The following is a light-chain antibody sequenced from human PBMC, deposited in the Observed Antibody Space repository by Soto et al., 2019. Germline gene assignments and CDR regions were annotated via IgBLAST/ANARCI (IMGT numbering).Light chain of an antibody. V-gene: IGLV2-14*03. CDR1: SSDVGDYDY. Sequence: QSVLTQPASVSGSPGSWITISCTGTSSDVGDYDYVSWYQQYPGKVPKLMLYDVTNRPSGISNRFSGSKSGNTASLTISGLQEDDEAHYYCSTYSSSSTHVVFGGGTKLTVL. J-gene: IGLJ3*02. CDR2: DVT. CDR3: STYSSSSTHVV.